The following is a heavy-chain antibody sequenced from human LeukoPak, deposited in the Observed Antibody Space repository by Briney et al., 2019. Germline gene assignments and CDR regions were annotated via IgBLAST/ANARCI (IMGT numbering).Heavy chain of an antibody. CDR1: GFTFSSYV. V-gene: IGHV3-23*01. CDR2: ISDTGGST. Sequence: GGSPRLSCAASGFTFSSYVINWVRQAPGKGLEWVSAISDTGGSTYYADSVRGRFTISRDNSKNTLYLQMNSLRAEDTAVYYCAKGSSGWDFDYWGQGTLVTVSS. D-gene: IGHD6-19*01. J-gene: IGHJ4*02. CDR3: AKGSSGWDFDY.